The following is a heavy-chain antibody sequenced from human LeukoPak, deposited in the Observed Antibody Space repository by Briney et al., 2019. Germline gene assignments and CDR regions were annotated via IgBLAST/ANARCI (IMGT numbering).Heavy chain of an antibody. V-gene: IGHV4-39*01. D-gene: IGHD3-22*01. CDR3: GRHHYDRDGYNWFDP. Sequence: SETLSLPCTVSGGSKCSSSDYWGWIRQPPGKGLEWIGSIYYSGSTYYNPSLKSRVTTSVDTSKNQFSLKLSSVTAADTAVYYCGRHHYDRDGYNWFDPWGQGTLVTVSS. J-gene: IGHJ5*02. CDR1: GGSKCSSSDY. CDR2: IYYSGST.